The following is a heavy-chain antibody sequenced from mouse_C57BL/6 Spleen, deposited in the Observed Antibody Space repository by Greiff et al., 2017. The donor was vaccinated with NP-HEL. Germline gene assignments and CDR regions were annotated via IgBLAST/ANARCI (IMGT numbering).Heavy chain of an antibody. CDR2: ISSGGDYI. V-gene: IGHV5-9-1*02. J-gene: IGHJ2*01. Sequence: EVMLVESGEGLVKPGGSLKLSCAASGFTFSSYAMSWVRQTPEKRLEWVAYISSGGDYIYYADTVKGRFTISRDNARNTLYLQMSSLKSEDTAMYYCTRGDDYDYYFDYWGQGTTLTVSS. D-gene: IGHD2-4*01. CDR1: GFTFSSYA. CDR3: TRGDDYDYYFDY.